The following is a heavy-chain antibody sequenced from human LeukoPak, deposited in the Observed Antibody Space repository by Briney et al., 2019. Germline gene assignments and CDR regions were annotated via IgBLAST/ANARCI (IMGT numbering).Heavy chain of an antibody. Sequence: GGSLRLSCAAFGFTFSSYAMSWVRQAPGKGLEWVSAISASGDSTYYADSVKGRFTISRDNSKNTLYLQMNSLRAEDTAVYYCARGAVNSAFLDYWGQGTLVTVSS. J-gene: IGHJ4*02. CDR3: ARGAVNSAFLDY. V-gene: IGHV3-23*01. D-gene: IGHD1-26*01. CDR2: ISASGDST. CDR1: GFTFSSYA.